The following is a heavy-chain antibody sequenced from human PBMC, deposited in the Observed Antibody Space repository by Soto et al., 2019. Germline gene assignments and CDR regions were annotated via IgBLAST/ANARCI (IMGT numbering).Heavy chain of an antibody. V-gene: IGHV3-73*01. CDR1: GFTFSGSA. CDR3: TRTLGYGMDV. Sequence: PGGSLRLSCAASGFTFSGSAMHWVRQASGKGLEWVGRIRSKANSYATAYAASVKGRFTISRDDSKNTAYLQMNSLKTEDTAVYYCTRTLGYGMDVWGQGTTVTVSS. CDR2: IRSKANSYAT. J-gene: IGHJ6*02.